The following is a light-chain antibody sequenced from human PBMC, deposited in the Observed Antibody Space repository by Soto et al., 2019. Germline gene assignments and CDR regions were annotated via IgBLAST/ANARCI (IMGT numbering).Light chain of an antibody. CDR3: SSYAESADLI. Sequence: QSALTQPTTVSRSPGQSITISCTGTCSAVGNYNLVSWFQQHPGKAPKLIIYEINKRPSGVFNRFSGSKSGNTASLTISGLQAEDEADYYCSSYAESADLIFGGGTKLTVL. CDR2: EIN. V-gene: IGLV2-23*02. CDR1: CSAVGNYNL. J-gene: IGLJ2*01.